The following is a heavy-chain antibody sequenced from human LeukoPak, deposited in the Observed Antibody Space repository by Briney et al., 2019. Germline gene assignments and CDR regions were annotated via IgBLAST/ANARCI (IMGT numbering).Heavy chain of an antibody. CDR1: GFTFSSYE. J-gene: IGHJ4*02. Sequence: PGGSLRLSCAASGFTFSSYEMNWVRQAPGKGLEWVSYIGSSGSTIYYADSVKGRFTISRDNAENSLYPQMNSLRAEDTAVYYCARLADYVWGSLDYWGQGTLVTVSS. V-gene: IGHV3-48*03. CDR3: ARLADYVWGSLDY. D-gene: IGHD3-16*01. CDR2: IGSSGSTI.